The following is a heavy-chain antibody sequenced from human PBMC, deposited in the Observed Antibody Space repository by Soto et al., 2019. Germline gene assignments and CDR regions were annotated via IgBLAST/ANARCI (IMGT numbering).Heavy chain of an antibody. V-gene: IGHV3-43*01. D-gene: IGHD3-22*01. CDR2: ISWDGGST. Sequence: VQLVESGGVVVQPGGSLRLSCAASGFTFDDYTMHWVRQAPGKGLEWVSLISWDGGSTYYADSVKGRFTISRDNSKNSLYLQMNSLRTEDTALYYCAKDSGNYYDSSGHHEPFDYWGQGTLVTVSS. J-gene: IGHJ4*02. CDR1: GFTFDDYT. CDR3: AKDSGNYYDSSGHHEPFDY.